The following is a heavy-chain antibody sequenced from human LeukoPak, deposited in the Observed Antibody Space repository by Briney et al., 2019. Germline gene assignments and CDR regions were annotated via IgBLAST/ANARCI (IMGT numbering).Heavy chain of an antibody. J-gene: IGHJ4*02. CDR3: ARVAEGYCSGGSCYDYYFDY. CDR1: GGSISSGDYY. CDR2: IYYNGST. Sequence: SETLSLTCTVSGGSISSGDYYWSWIRQPPGKGLEWIGYIYYNGSTYYNPSLKSRVTISVDTSKNQFSLKLSSVTAADTAVYYCARVAEGYCSGGSCYDYYFDYWGQGTLVTVS. D-gene: IGHD2-15*01. V-gene: IGHV4-30-4*01.